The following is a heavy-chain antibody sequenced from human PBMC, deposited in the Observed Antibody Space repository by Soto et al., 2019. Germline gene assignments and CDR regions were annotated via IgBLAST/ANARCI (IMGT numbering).Heavy chain of an antibody. V-gene: IGHV3-23*01. CDR2: ISYGGGST. Sequence: GGSLRLSCAASGFTFSSYAMSWVRQAPGKGLEWLSVISYGGGSTYYADSVKGRFTISRDNSKNTLYLQMNSLRAEDTAVYYCAKDYTWIQLWFDYWGQGTLVTVSS. CDR1: GFTFSSYA. D-gene: IGHD5-18*01. CDR3: AKDYTWIQLWFDY. J-gene: IGHJ4*02.